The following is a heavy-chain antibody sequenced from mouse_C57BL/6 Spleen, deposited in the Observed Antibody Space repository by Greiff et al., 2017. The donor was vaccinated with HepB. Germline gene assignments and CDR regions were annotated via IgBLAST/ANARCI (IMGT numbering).Heavy chain of an antibody. D-gene: IGHD1-1*01. J-gene: IGHJ4*01. V-gene: IGHV5-9-1*02. CDR2: ISSGGDYI. Sequence: EVKVVESGEGLVKPGGSLKLSCAASGFTFSSYAMSWVRQTPEKRLEWVAYISSGGDYIYYADTVKGRFTISRDNARNTLYLQMSSLKSEDTAMYYCTRDSPPYYGSSYDYAMDYWGQGTSVTVSS. CDR1: GFTFSSYA. CDR3: TRDSPPYYGSSYDYAMDY.